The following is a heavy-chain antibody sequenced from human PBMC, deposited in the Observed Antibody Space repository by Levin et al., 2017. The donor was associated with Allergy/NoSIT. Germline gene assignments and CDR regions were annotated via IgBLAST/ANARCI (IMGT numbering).Heavy chain of an antibody. D-gene: IGHD3-10*01. CDR3: ARDKFEAFDY. CDR1: GYSFTGYY. V-gene: IGHV1-2*02. Sequence: GESLKISCKASGYSFTGYYMHWVRQDPGQGLEWMGWINPNSGGANYAQKFQGRVTMTRDTSISTAYMELSRLRSDDTAIYYCARDKFEAFDYWGQGTLVTVSS. CDR2: INPNSGGA. J-gene: IGHJ4*02.